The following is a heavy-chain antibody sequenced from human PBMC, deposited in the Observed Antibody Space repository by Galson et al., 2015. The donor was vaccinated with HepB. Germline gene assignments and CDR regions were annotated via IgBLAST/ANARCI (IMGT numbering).Heavy chain of an antibody. D-gene: IGHD6-13*01. CDR3: ASSRQLIAAGCHY. J-gene: IGHJ4*02. V-gene: IGHV1-2*02. Sequence: SVKVSCKASGYTFTGYYIHWLRQAPGQGLEWMGWINPNSGGTNYAQKFQGRVTMTRDTSINSINIAYMELRRLRSDDTAVYYCASSRQLIAAGCHYWGQGIQVTVSS. CDR1: GYTFTGYY. CDR2: INPNSGGT.